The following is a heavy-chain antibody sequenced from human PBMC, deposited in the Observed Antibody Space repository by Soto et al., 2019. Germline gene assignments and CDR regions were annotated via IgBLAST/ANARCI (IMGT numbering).Heavy chain of an antibody. Sequence: SETLSLTCTVSGGSISSGGYYWSWIRPHPGKGLEWIGYIYYSGSTYYNPSLKSRVTISVDTSKNQFSLKLSSVTAADTAVYYCASRAGGAFDIWGQGTMVTVSS. CDR3: ASRAGGAFDI. D-gene: IGHD3-16*01. CDR2: IYYSGST. V-gene: IGHV4-31*03. CDR1: GGSISSGGYY. J-gene: IGHJ3*02.